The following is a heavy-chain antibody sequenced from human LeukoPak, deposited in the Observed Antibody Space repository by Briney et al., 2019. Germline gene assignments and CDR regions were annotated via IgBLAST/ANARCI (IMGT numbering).Heavy chain of an antibody. CDR2: TYYSGST. Sequence: NPSETLSLTCTVSGGSISSGDYYWSWIRQPPGKGLEWIGYTYYSGSTYYNPSLKSRVTISVDTSKNQFSLKLSSVTAADTAVYYCARESDGSGYWPIDYWGQGTLVTVSS. CDR3: ARESDGSGYWPIDY. J-gene: IGHJ4*02. V-gene: IGHV4-30-4*08. CDR1: GGSISSGDYY. D-gene: IGHD3-22*01.